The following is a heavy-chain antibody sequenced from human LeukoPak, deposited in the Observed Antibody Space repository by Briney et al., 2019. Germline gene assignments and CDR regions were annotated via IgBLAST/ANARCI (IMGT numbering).Heavy chain of an antibody. CDR3: AKDGPEIVNAYYYYMDV. V-gene: IGHV3-33*06. D-gene: IGHD5-24*01. J-gene: IGHJ6*03. Sequence: PGGSLRLSCAASGFTFSAYGMHWVRQAPGKGLEWVAIIWYDGGNKYYADSVKGRFTISRDNSKNTLFLQMNSPRVEDTAVYYCAKDGPEIVNAYYYYMDVWGKGSTVTVSS. CDR2: IWYDGGNK. CDR1: GFTFSAYG.